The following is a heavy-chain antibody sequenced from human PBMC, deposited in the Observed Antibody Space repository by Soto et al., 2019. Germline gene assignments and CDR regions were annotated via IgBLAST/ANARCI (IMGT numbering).Heavy chain of an antibody. CDR3: ATLTKYDILTGFYPC. J-gene: IGHJ4*02. Sequence: EVQLVESGGGLVQPGGSLRLSCAASGFTFSGSWMHWVRQAPGKGLVWVSRISSDGSSTTYADSVKGRFTISRDNAKNMLYLQMNSLRAEDTAVYYCATLTKYDILTGFYPCWGQGTLVTVSS. CDR2: ISSDGSST. CDR1: GFTFSGSW. V-gene: IGHV3-74*03. D-gene: IGHD3-9*01.